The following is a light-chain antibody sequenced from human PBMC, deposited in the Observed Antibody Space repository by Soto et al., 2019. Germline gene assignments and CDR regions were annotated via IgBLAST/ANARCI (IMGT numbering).Light chain of an antibody. CDR2: AAS. CDR1: QTIMTY. CDR3: QQTYSSPIT. J-gene: IGKJ5*01. Sequence: DIQMTQTPYSLSASVGDEVTITCRASQTIMTYLNWYQQKPGKAPKLLISAASILQSGVPSRFSGSGSGTDFTLTISNLQPEDFAGYYCQQTYSSPITFGQGTRLE. V-gene: IGKV1-39*01.